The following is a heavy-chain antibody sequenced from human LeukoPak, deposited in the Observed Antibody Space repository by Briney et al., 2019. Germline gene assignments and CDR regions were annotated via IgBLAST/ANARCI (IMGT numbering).Heavy chain of an antibody. J-gene: IGHJ4*02. CDR1: GFTLSRYW. Sequence: GGSLRLSCAASGFTLSRYWMSWVRQAPGEGPEWVANIKQDESEKDYADSVRGRFTISRDNAKNSLYLQMNSLRAEDTALYYCARDRGVVITSNFDYWGQGTLVTVSS. CDR3: ARDRGVVITSNFDY. V-gene: IGHV3-7*03. CDR2: IKQDESEK. D-gene: IGHD3-22*01.